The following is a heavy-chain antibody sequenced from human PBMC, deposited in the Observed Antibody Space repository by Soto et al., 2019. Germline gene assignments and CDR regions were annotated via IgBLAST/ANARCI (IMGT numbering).Heavy chain of an antibody. D-gene: IGHD2-8*01. V-gene: IGHV3-23*01. CDR1: GFTFSSFA. CDR3: AKTRGAMIYAISVYGMDA. Sequence: EVQLLESGGGLVQPGGSLRLSCAASGFTFSSFALNWVRQAPGKGLEWVSIISGSADSTFYADSVKGRFTISRDNSKNMLYLQINSLRAEDTAVYYCAKTRGAMIYAISVYGMDAWGQGTTVTVSS. CDR2: ISGSADST. J-gene: IGHJ6*02.